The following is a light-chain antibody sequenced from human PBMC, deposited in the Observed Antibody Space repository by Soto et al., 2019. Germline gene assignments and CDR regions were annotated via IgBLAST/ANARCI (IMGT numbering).Light chain of an antibody. Sequence: EIVLTQSPGTLSLSPGERATLSCRASQSVSSSYLAWYQQKPGQAPRLLIYGASSRATGIPDRFSGSGSGTDFTLTINRLEPEDFAVYYCQQYGSSPPMYTFAQGTKLEIK. CDR3: QQYGSSPPMYT. V-gene: IGKV3-20*01. CDR2: GAS. J-gene: IGKJ2*01. CDR1: QSVSSSY.